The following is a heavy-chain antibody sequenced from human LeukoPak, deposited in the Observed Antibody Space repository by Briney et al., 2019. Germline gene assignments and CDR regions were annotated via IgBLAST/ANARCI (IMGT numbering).Heavy chain of an antibody. CDR1: GGTFISYA. CDR3: ARMIETAYDSSGYDY. V-gene: IGHV1-69*04. D-gene: IGHD3-22*01. Sequence: ASVKVSCKASGGTFISYAISWVRQAPGQGLEWMGRIIPILGIANYAQKFQGRVTITADKSTSTAYMELSSLRSEDTAVYYCARMIETAYDSSGYDYWGQGTLVTVSS. CDR2: IIPILGIA. J-gene: IGHJ4*02.